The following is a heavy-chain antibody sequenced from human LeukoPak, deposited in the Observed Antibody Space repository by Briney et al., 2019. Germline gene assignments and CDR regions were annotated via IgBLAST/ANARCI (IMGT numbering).Heavy chain of an antibody. D-gene: IGHD4-23*01. Sequence: GGPLRLSCAASGSTFSSYWMHWVRQAPGKGLVWVSRINSDGSSTSYADSVKGLFTISRDNAKNTLYLQMNSLRAEDTAVYYCAREGPPYRDYGGHAPPPGGMDVWGQGTTVTVSS. V-gene: IGHV3-74*01. CDR1: GSTFSSYW. CDR2: INSDGSST. J-gene: IGHJ6*02. CDR3: AREGPPYRDYGGHAPPPGGMDV.